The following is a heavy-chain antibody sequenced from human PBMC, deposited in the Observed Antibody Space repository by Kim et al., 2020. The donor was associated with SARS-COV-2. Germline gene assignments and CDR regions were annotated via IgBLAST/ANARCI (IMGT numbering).Heavy chain of an antibody. V-gene: IGHV3-49*04. D-gene: IGHD2-2*01. CDR1: GFTFGDYG. J-gene: IGHJ6*03. CDR2: IRSKAYGGTT. CDR3: SRGYVVVVPTANRMAQYYYYYMDV. Sequence: GGSLRLSCTTSGFTFGDYGMSWVRQAPGKGLEWLGFIRSKAYGGTTEFAASVRGRFAISRDDSRSIAYLQMNSLKTEDTAEYYCSRGYVVVVPTANRMAQYYYYYMDVWGKGTTVTVSS.